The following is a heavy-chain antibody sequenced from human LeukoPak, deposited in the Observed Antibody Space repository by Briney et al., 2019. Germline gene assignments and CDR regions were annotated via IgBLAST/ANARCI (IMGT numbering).Heavy chain of an antibody. CDR1: GGTFSGYY. CDR3: ARGRPPPRVGYCSSTSCYISQPLPYYMDV. Sequence: PSETLSLTCAVYGGTFSGYYWSWIRQPPGKGLEWIGEINHSGSTNYNPSLKSRVTISVDTSKNQFSLKLSSVTAADTAVYYCARGRPPPRVGYCSSTSCYISQPLPYYMDVWGKGTTVTVSS. V-gene: IGHV4-34*01. CDR2: INHSGST. J-gene: IGHJ6*03. D-gene: IGHD2-2*02.